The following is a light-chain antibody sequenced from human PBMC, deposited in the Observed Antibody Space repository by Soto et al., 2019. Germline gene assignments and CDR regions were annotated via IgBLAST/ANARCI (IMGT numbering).Light chain of an antibody. J-gene: IGLJ3*02. V-gene: IGLV2-11*01. CDR3: CSYAGTYTLV. Sequence: QSALTQPRSVSGSPGQSVTISCTGSSSDVGGYDFVSWYQQHPGKAPKLMISDVSDRPSGVPDRFSGSKSANTASLTISGLQAEDEADYYCCSYAGTYTLVFGGGTKLTVL. CDR2: DVS. CDR1: SSDVGGYDF.